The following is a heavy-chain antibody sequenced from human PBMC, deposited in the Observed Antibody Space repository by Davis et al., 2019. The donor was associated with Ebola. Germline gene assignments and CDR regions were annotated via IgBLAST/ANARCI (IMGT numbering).Heavy chain of an antibody. Sequence: SETLSLTCTVSGGSVSSGSYYWSWIRQPPGKGLEWIGYIYYSGSTNYNPSLKSRVTISVDTSKNQFSLKLSSVTAADTAVYYCARGPQLDELLFFGYGMDVWGKGTTVTVSS. CDR1: GGSVSSGSYY. D-gene: IGHD2-2*01. CDR3: ARGPQLDELLFFGYGMDV. V-gene: IGHV4-61*01. CDR2: IYYSGST. J-gene: IGHJ6*04.